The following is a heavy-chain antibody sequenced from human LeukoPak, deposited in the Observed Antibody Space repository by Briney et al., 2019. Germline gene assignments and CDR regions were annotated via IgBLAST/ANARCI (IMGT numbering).Heavy chain of an antibody. J-gene: IGHJ3*02. Sequence: TGGAVRRSCAASGCTFSSDGMHWVRQAPGKGLEWVEFIRYDGSNKYYADSVKGRFTISRDNSKNTLYLQMNSLRAEDTAVYYCGCDSSQEAFDIWGQGTMVTVSS. D-gene: IGHD3-22*01. CDR1: GCTFSSDG. CDR3: GCDSSQEAFDI. CDR2: IRYDGSNK. V-gene: IGHV3-30*02.